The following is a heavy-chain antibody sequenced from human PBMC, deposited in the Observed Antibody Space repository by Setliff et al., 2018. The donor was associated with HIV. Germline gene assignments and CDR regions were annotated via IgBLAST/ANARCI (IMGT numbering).Heavy chain of an antibody. D-gene: IGHD3-3*01. Sequence: PSETLSLTCTVSGGSISSGSYYWSWIRQPAGKGLEWIGHIYTSGSTNYNPSLKSRVTIPVDTSKNQFSLKLSSVTAADTAVYYCARELTALYYDSLNWFDPWGRGTLVTVSS. CDR1: GGSISSGSYY. CDR3: ARELTALYYDSLNWFDP. V-gene: IGHV4-61*09. CDR2: IYTSGST. J-gene: IGHJ5*02.